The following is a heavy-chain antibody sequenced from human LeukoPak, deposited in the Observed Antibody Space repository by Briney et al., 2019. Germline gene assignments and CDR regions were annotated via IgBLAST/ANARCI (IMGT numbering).Heavy chain of an antibody. CDR2: IYYSGST. Sequence: SETLSLTCTVSGGPISSGGYYWSWIRQHPGTGLEWIGYIYYSGSTYYNPSLKSRVTISVDTSKNQFSLKLSSVTAADTAVYYCARESPDYWRAFDIWGQGTMVTVSS. CDR3: ARESPDYWRAFDI. J-gene: IGHJ3*02. D-gene: IGHD3-3*01. V-gene: IGHV4-31*03. CDR1: GGPISSGGYY.